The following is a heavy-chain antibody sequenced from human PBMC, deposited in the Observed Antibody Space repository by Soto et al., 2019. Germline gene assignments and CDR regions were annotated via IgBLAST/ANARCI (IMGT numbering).Heavy chain of an antibody. V-gene: IGHV1-2*02. CDR1: GYTFTGYY. D-gene: IGHD3-22*01. J-gene: IGHJ4*02. Sequence: ASVKVSCKAGGYTFTGYYMHWVRQAPGQGLEWMGWINPNSGCTNYAQKFQGRVTMTRDTSISTAYMELSRLRSDDTAVYYCASARITMIVVTSLDYWGQGTLVTVSS. CDR3: ASARITMIVVTSLDY. CDR2: INPNSGCT.